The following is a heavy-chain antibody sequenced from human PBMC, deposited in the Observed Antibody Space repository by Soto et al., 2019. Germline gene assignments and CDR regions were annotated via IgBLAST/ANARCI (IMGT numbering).Heavy chain of an antibody. Sequence: QVQLVQSGAEVKNPGASVKVSCKASGYTFTRYGIGWARQAPGQGLEWMGWINTYNGNTNYAQHVQGRVTLTTATXXRTAYMELRSLRSNDTAIYYCAMVDVYVTPSPQDVWGQGTTVIVSS. V-gene: IGHV1-18*01. CDR3: AMVDVYVTPSPQDV. CDR2: INTYNGNT. D-gene: IGHD3-16*01. CDR1: GYTFTRYG. J-gene: IGHJ6*02.